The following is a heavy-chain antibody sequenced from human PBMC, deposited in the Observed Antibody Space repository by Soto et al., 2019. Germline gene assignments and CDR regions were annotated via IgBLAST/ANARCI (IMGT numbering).Heavy chain of an antibody. CDR1: GFTFSSYG. D-gene: IGHD6-19*01. V-gene: IGHV3-30*18. Sequence: QVQLVESGGGVVQPGRSLRLSYAASGFTFSSYGMHWVRQAPGKGLEWVAVISYDGSNKYYADSVKGRFTISRDNSKNTLYLQMNSLRAEDTAVYYCAKGTEQWLVDYWGQGTLVTVSS. J-gene: IGHJ4*02. CDR3: AKGTEQWLVDY. CDR2: ISYDGSNK.